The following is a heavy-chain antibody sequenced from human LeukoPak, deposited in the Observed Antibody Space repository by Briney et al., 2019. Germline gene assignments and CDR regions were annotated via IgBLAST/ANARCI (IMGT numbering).Heavy chain of an antibody. CDR3: ARGGGWRDY. Sequence: GGSLRLSCAASGFTFSNKWMSWVRQAPGKGLEWVANIKQDGSEKNYVGSVKGRFTISRDNAESSLYLQMNSLRAEDTAVYYCARGGGWRDYWGQGTLVTVSS. CDR1: GFTFSNKW. J-gene: IGHJ4*02. D-gene: IGHD2-15*01. V-gene: IGHV3-7*01. CDR2: IKQDGSEK.